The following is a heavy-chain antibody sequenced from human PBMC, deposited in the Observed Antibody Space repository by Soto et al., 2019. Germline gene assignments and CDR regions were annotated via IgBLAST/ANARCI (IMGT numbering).Heavy chain of an antibody. CDR2: INPNTGDT. V-gene: IGHV1-2*02. Sequence: QVRLVQSGAEVKKPGASVKVSCQTSGYTFTGHWIHWVRQAPGQGLDWMGWINPNTGDTDYAQKFQGRVTMTRDTSISTAYMELSRLRSDDTAIYYCTREYNGMDVWGQGTTVTVSS. D-gene: IGHD1-20*01. CDR1: GYTFTGHW. J-gene: IGHJ6*02. CDR3: TREYNGMDV.